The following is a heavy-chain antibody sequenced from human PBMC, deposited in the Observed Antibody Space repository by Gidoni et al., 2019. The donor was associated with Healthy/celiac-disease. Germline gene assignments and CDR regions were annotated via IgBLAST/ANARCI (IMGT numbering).Heavy chain of an antibody. CDR2: INHSGST. D-gene: IGHD6-13*01. J-gene: IGHJ6*02. Sequence: QVQLQQWGAGLLQPSEPLSLTCAVYGGSFSGYYWIWIRQPPGKGLEWIWEINHSGSTNYNPSLKSRGTISVDTSKNQFSLKLSSVTAADTAVYYCASFSSWWGYYYYGMDVWGQGTTVTVSS. CDR1: GGSFSGYY. CDR3: ASFSSWWGYYYYGMDV. V-gene: IGHV4-34*01.